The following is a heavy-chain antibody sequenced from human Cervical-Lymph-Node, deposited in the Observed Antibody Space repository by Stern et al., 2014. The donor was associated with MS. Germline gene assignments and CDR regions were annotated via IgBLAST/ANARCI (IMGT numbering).Heavy chain of an antibody. D-gene: IGHD2-15*01. CDR2: INPYSGDT. V-gene: IGHV1-2*02. CDR1: AYTFTAYY. CDR3: ARSAGNLVVVAAAPGF. J-gene: IGHJ4*02. Sequence: QVQLVQSGAEVRKPGASVKVSCKASAYTFTAYYIHWVRQAPGQGLEWMGWINPYSGDTNFAQKFQGRVTMTRDRSVTTAYLELGRLTSDDTAVYYCARSAGNLVVVAAAPGFWGQGTRVTVSS.